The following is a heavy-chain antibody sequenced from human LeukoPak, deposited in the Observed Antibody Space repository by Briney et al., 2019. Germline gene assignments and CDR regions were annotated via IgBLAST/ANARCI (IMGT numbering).Heavy chain of an antibody. CDR3: ARFGSSTWYKGAFDI. Sequence: SETLSLTCAVYGGSFSGYYWSWIRQPPGKGLEWIGEIVHSGNTKYNPSLKSRVTISVDTSKNQSSLNLTSVTAADTAVYYCARFGSSTWYKGAFDIWGQGTMVTVVS. D-gene: IGHD1-1*01. CDR1: GGSFSGYY. J-gene: IGHJ3*02. CDR2: IVHSGNT. V-gene: IGHV4-34*12.